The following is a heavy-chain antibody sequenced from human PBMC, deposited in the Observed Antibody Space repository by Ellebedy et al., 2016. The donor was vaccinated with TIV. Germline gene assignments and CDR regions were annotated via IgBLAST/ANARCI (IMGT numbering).Heavy chain of an antibody. CDR1: GFTFNSYA. V-gene: IGHV3-23*01. CDR3: AKGRGGGSDSSTPRYYFDY. CDR2: INNIGSRT. J-gene: IGHJ4*02. Sequence: PSETLSLTCAASGFTFNSYAMSWVRQAPGKGLEWVSTINNIGSRTYYADSVEGRFIISRDNSKKTLYLQMNSLRDEDSAVYYCAKGRGGGSDSSTPRYYFDYWGLGTLVTVSS. D-gene: IGHD2-2*01.